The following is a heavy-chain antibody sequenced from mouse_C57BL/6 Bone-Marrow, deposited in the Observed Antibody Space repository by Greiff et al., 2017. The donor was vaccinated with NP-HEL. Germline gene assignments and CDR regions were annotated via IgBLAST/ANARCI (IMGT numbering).Heavy chain of an antibody. D-gene: IGHD1-1*01. CDR2: IYPGNSDT. J-gene: IGHJ2*01. CDR3: TRGVGLIYYYGSSSFDY. CDR1: GYTFTSYW. Sequence: SGTVLARPGASVKMSCKTSGYTFTSYWMHWVKQRPGQGLEWIGAIYPGNSDTSYNQKFKGKAKLTAVTSASTAYMELSSLTNEDSAVYYCTRGVGLIYYYGSSSFDYWGQGTTLTVSS. V-gene: IGHV1-5*01.